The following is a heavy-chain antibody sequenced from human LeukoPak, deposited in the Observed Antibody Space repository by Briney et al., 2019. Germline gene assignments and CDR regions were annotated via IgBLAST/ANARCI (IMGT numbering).Heavy chain of an antibody. CDR1: GGSISSYY. V-gene: IGHV4-59*01. D-gene: IGHD6-19*01. Sequence: PSETLSLTCTVSGGSISSYYWSWIRQPPGKGLEWIGYIYYSGSTNYNPSLKSRVTISVDTSKNQFSLKLGSVTAADTAVYYCASRRAVAGIGWFDPWGQGALVTVSS. J-gene: IGHJ5*02. CDR3: ASRRAVAGIGWFDP. CDR2: IYYSGST.